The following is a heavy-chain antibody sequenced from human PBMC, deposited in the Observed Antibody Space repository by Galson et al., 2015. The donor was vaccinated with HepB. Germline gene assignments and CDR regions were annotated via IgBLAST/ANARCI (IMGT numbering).Heavy chain of an antibody. CDR3: ARDGGGYSYGYADY. V-gene: IGHV1-69*04. J-gene: IGHJ4*02. D-gene: IGHD5-18*01. CDR1: GGTFSSYA. Sequence: SVKVSCKASGGTFSSYAISWVRQAPGQGLEWMGRIIPILGIANYAQKFQGRVTITADKSTSTAYMELSSLRSEDTAVYYCARDGGGYSYGYADYWGQGTLVTVSS. CDR2: IIPILGIA.